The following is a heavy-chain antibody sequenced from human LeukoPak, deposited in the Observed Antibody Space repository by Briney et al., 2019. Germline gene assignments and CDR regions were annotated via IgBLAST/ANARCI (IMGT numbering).Heavy chain of an antibody. V-gene: IGHV3-21*01. Sequence: PGGSLRLSCAASGFTFSSYSMNWVRQAPGKGLEWVSSISSSSSYIYYADSVKGRFTISRDNAKNSLYLQMNSLRVDDTAVYYCARGGSDYYGSGSYYRHFDYWGQGTLVTVSS. CDR1: GFTFSSYS. CDR3: ARGGSDYYGSGSYYRHFDY. CDR2: ISSSSSYI. D-gene: IGHD3-10*01. J-gene: IGHJ4*02.